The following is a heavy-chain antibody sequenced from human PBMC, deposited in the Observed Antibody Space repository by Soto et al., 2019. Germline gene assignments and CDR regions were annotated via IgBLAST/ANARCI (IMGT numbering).Heavy chain of an antibody. D-gene: IGHD2-2*01. CDR1: GFTFSSYG. CDR3: AKDNCISTSCYRLYNWFDP. J-gene: IGHJ5*02. V-gene: IGHV3-30*18. CDR2: ISHDGSNK. Sequence: QVQLVESGGGVVQPGRSLRLSCAASGFTFSSYGMHWVRQAPGKGLEWVAVISHDGSNKYYGDSVKGRVTISRDNSKNTLYLQMNSLRAEDTAVYYCAKDNCISTSCYRLYNWFDPWGQGTLVPVSS.